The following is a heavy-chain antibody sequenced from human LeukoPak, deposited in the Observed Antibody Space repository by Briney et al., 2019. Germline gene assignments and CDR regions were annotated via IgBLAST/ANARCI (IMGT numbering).Heavy chain of an antibody. CDR1: GFTFSSYT. J-gene: IGHJ4*02. CDR3: TTRLQHLFAY. CDR2: ISDPHSGNQT. Sequence: GGSLRLSCAASGFTFSSYTMNWVCQALGQGLEWVSTISDPHSGNQTHYADSVKGRFTISRDDSQNTVYLQMDSLRAEDTAVYYCTTRLQHLFAYWGQGTQVTVSS. D-gene: IGHD2-15*01. V-gene: IGHV3-23*01.